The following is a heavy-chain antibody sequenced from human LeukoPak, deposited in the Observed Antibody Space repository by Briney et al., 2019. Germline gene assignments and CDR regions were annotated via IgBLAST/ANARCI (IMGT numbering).Heavy chain of an antibody. CDR3: ARLARAPLLRYFARGGWFDP. CDR2: FDPEDGET. CDR1: GYTLTELS. J-gene: IGHJ5*02. D-gene: IGHD3-9*01. V-gene: IGHV1-24*01. Sequence: ASVKVSCKVSGYTLTELSMHWVRQAPGKGLEWMGGFDPEDGETIYAQKFQGRVTMTEDTSTDTAYMELSSLRSEDTAVYYCARLARAPLLRYFARGGWFDPWGQGTLVTVSS.